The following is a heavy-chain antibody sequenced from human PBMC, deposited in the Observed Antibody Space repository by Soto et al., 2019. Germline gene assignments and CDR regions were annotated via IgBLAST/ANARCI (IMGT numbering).Heavy chain of an antibody. Sequence: QVQLQESGPGLVKPSQTLSLTCTVSGCSISSGGYYWSGLRQHPGKGLEWIGYIYYSGSTYYNPSTKSRVTKSVDTSKNQFSLKLSSVTAADTAVYYCARSPVDIVATLIDYWGQGTLVTVSS. V-gene: IGHV4-31*03. D-gene: IGHD5-12*01. CDR1: GCSISSGGYY. J-gene: IGHJ4*02. CDR2: IYYSGST. CDR3: ARSPVDIVATLIDY.